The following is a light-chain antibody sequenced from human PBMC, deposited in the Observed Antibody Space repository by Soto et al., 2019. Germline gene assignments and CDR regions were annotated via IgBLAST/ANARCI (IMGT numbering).Light chain of an antibody. CDR2: AAS. CDR1: QDIGND. V-gene: IGKV1-6*01. J-gene: IGKJ1*01. CDR3: LQDYTYPWK. Sequence: IQMTQSPSSLSASVRDRVIITCRASQDIGNDLGWYQQKPGKAPNLLIYAASSLRSGVPSRFSGSGSGTHFTLTINSLQAEDSATYFCLQDYTYPWKFGQGTK.